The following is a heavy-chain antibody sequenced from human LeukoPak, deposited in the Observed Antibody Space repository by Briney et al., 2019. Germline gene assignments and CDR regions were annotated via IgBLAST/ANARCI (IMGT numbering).Heavy chain of an antibody. V-gene: IGHV3-23*01. D-gene: IGHD5-12*01. Sequence: GGSLRLSCAASGFTFSSYAMSWVRQAPGKGLEWVSAISGSGGSTYYADSVKGRFTISRDNSKNTLYLQMNSLRAEDTAVYYCARVRDSGYLFDSWGQGTLVTVSS. CDR1: GFTFSSYA. CDR2: ISGSGGST. CDR3: ARVRDSGYLFDS. J-gene: IGHJ5*01.